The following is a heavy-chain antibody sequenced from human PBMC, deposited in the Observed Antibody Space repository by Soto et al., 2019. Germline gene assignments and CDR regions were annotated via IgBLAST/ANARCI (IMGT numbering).Heavy chain of an antibody. CDR1: GFTFSSFW. V-gene: IGHV3-74*01. J-gene: IGHJ5*02. D-gene: IGHD6-13*01. Sequence: GGSLRLSCAASGFTFSSFWMHWVRQAPGKGLEWVSRASPDGTSTSYADSVKGRFTISRDNAKNSLHLQMNSLRAEDTAVYYCTRDASRDSSARGWFDPWGPGTLVTVSS. CDR3: TRDASRDSSARGWFDP. CDR2: ASPDGTST.